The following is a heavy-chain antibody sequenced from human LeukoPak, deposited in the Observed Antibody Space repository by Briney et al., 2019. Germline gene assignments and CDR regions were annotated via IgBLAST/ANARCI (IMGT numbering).Heavy chain of an antibody. Sequence: ASVKVSCKASGGTFSSYAISWVRQAPGQGLEWMGRIIPIFGTANYAQKFQGRVTITTDESTSTAYMELSSLRSEDTDVYYCAREVPELNNAFDIWGQGTMVTVSS. CDR3: AREVPELNNAFDI. D-gene: IGHD1-26*01. V-gene: IGHV1-69*05. J-gene: IGHJ3*02. CDR1: GGTFSSYA. CDR2: IIPIFGTA.